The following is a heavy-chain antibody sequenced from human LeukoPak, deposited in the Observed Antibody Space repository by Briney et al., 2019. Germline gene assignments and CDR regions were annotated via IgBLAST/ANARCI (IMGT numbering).Heavy chain of an antibody. V-gene: IGHV4-34*01. CDR1: GGSFSGYY. D-gene: IGHD3-10*01. J-gene: IGHJ4*02. CDR3: MVRGVMDGLDY. CDR2: INISGST. Sequence: PSETLSLTCAVYGGSFSGYYWSGIRQPPGKGLEWIGEINISGSTNYDPSRQSRVPMSVDTSKNQFSLKVTSVTAADTAVYYGMVRGVMDGLDYWGQGTLVTVSS.